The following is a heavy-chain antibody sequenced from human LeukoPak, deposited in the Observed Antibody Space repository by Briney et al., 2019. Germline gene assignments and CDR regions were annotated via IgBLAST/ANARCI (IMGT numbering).Heavy chain of an antibody. CDR1: GGSFSGYY. Sequence: SETLSLTCAVYGGSFSGYYWSWIRQSPGKGLEWLGEINHSGNCNYNPSLQSRVTISVDTSKNQLSLKLSSVTAADTAVYYCARQGRGVGAGSDYWGQGTLVTVPS. D-gene: IGHD1-26*01. V-gene: IGHV4-34*01. J-gene: IGHJ4*02. CDR3: ARQGRGVGAGSDY. CDR2: INHSGNC.